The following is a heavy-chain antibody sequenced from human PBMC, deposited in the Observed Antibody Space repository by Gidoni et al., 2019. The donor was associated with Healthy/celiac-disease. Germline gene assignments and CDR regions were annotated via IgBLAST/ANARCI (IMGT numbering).Heavy chain of an antibody. D-gene: IGHD3-10*01. J-gene: IGHJ4*02. V-gene: IGHV4-34*01. CDR1: GGSFSGYY. Sequence: QVQLQQWGAGLLKPSETLSLTCAVYGGSFSGYYWSLIRQPPGKGLEWIGEINHSGSTNYNPSLKSRVTISVDTSKNQFSLKLSSVTAADTAVYYCARGRRITMVRGVIISPFDYWGQGTLVTVSS. CDR2: INHSGST. CDR3: ARGRRITMVRGVIISPFDY.